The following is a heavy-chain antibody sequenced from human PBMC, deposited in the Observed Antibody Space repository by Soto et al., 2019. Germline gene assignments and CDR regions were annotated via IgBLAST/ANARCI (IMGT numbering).Heavy chain of an antibody. CDR2: IYPGDSDT. J-gene: IGHJ3*02. CDR1: GYTFTNYW. D-gene: IGHD2-15*01. CDR3: ARRGFCSGGNCFSHAFDI. Sequence: HGESLKISCEGSGYTFTNYWIAWVRQMPGKGLEWMGIIYPGDSDTRYSPSFQGQVTMSADTSINTASLQWNSLKASDTAIYYCARRGFCSGGNCFSHAFDIWGQGTMVTVSS. V-gene: IGHV5-51*01.